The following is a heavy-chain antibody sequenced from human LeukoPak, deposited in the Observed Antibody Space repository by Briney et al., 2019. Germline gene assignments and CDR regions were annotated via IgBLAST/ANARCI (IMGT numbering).Heavy chain of an antibody. CDR1: DFTFSTYA. V-gene: IGHV3-48*04. Sequence: GGSLRLSCADSDFTFSTYAMNWVRQAPGKGLEWVSYVSPKSNSKYYADSVKGRFTISRDNAKNSLYLQMNSLRAEDTAVYYCARGIGGYDTSGTPKDWFDPWGQGTLVTVSS. CDR2: VSPKSNSK. D-gene: IGHD3-22*01. CDR3: ARGIGGYDTSGTPKDWFDP. J-gene: IGHJ5*02.